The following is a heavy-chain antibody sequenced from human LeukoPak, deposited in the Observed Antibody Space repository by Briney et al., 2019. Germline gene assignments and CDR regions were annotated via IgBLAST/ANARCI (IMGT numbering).Heavy chain of an antibody. CDR1: GFTVSSNH. CDR3: VRVTHSSYSYGYGHGDY. D-gene: IGHD5-18*01. CDR2: IYSGDNT. J-gene: IGHJ4*02. Sequence: GGSLRLSCAASGFTVSSNHMSWVRQAPGKGLEWVSVIYSGDNTHYADSVKGRFAISRDNSKNTLHLQMNSLRAEDTAVYYCVRVTHSSYSYGYGHGDYWGQGTLVTVSS. V-gene: IGHV3-66*01.